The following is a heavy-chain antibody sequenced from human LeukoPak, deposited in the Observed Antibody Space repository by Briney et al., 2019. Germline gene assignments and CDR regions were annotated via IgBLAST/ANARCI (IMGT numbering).Heavy chain of an antibody. CDR3: TTEGIVATIVPDY. Sequence: GGSLRLSCAASGFTFSSYWMHWVRQAPGKGPVWVSRINSDGSSTNYADSVKGRFTISRDNAKNTLYLQMNSLRAEDTAVYYCTTEGIVATIVPDYWGQGTLVTVSS. CDR2: INSDGSST. J-gene: IGHJ4*02. CDR1: GFTFSSYW. V-gene: IGHV3-74*01. D-gene: IGHD5-12*01.